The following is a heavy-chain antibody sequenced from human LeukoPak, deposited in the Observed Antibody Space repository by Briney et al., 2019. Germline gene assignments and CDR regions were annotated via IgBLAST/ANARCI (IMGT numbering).Heavy chain of an antibody. CDR1: GGSFSGYY. D-gene: IGHD3-10*01. J-gene: IGHJ5*02. V-gene: IGHV4-34*01. CDR3: ARGLGYYGSGSPNWFDP. CDR2: INHSGST. Sequence: PSETLSLTCAVYGGSFSGYYWSWIRQPPGKGLEWIGEINHSGSTNYNPSLKSRVTISVDTSKNQFSLKLSSVTAADTAVYYCARGLGYYGSGSPNWFDPWGQGTLVTVSS.